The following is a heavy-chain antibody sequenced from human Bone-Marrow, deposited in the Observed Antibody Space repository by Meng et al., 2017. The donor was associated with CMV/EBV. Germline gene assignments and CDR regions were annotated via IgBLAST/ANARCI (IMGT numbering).Heavy chain of an antibody. D-gene: IGHD2-2*01. J-gene: IGHJ4*02. Sequence: GESLKISCAASGFTFSSYSMNWVRQAPGKGLEWVSSISSSSSYIYYADSVKGRFTISRDNAKNSLYLQMNSLRAEDTAVYYCARDRCSSTSCPVDYWGQGTRVTGSS. CDR3: ARDRCSSTSCPVDY. V-gene: IGHV3-21*01. CDR2: ISSSSSYI. CDR1: GFTFSSYS.